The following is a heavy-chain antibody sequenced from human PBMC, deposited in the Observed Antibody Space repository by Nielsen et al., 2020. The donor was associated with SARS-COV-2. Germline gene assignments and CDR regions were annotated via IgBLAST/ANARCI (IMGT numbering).Heavy chain of an antibody. J-gene: IGHJ6*03. Sequence: GGSLRLSCAASGFTFSSYWMNWVRQAPGKGLEWVANIKQDGSEKYYGDSVKGRFTISRDNAKNSLYLQMNSLRAEDTAVYYCVRGPANYYYYYYMDVWGRGTTVTVSS. CDR1: GFTFSSYW. CDR3: VRGPANYYYYYYMDV. V-gene: IGHV3-7*04. CDR2: IKQDGSEK.